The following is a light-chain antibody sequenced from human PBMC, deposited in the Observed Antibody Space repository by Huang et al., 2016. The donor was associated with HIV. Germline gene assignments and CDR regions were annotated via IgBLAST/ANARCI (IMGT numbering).Light chain of an antibody. Sequence: IQLTQSPSSLSASVGDRATITCKSSQSLLYGSKIKNYLAWYQQKPGQAPKLLIYWASTLESGVPDRFSGSGSGTDFTLTISSLQAEDVAVYYCQQYYSTPYTFGQGTKLEI. CDR2: WAS. V-gene: IGKV4-1*01. CDR1: QSLLYGSKIKNY. CDR3: QQYYSTPYT. J-gene: IGKJ2*01.